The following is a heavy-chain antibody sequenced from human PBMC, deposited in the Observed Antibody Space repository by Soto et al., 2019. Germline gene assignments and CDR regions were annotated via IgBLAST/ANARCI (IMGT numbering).Heavy chain of an antibody. J-gene: IGHJ4*02. CDR1: GFTFSSYA. CDR2: ISGSGGST. D-gene: IGHD1-1*01. CDR3: AARPRGTYYFDY. V-gene: IGHV3-23*01. Sequence: GGSLRLSCAASGFTFSSYAMSWVRQAPGKGLEWVSAISGSGGSTYYADSVKGRFTISRDNSKNTLYLQMNSLRAEDMAVYYCAARPRGTYYFDYWGQGTLVTVS.